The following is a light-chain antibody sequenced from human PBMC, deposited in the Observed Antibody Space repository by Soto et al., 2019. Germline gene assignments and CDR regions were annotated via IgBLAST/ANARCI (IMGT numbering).Light chain of an antibody. CDR2: DVT. CDR1: SSDVGGYNY. Sequence: QSALTQPASVSGSPGQSITISCTGTSSDVGGYNYVCWYQQHPGKAPELIIYDVTNRPSGVSNRFSGSKSGSTASLSISGLQAEDEADYYRSSSTGSSTVIFGGGTKLTVL. J-gene: IGLJ2*01. V-gene: IGLV2-14*01. CDR3: SSSTGSSTVI.